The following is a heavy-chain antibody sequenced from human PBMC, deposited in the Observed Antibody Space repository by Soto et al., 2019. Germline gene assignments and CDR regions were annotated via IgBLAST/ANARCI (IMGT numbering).Heavy chain of an antibody. CDR2: INPSGGST. Sequence: ASVKVSCKASGYTFTTYYMHWLRQSPGQGLEWMGIINPSGGSTSYAQKFQGRITITRDTSTSTVYMELSSLRSEDTAVYYCARDDYGDNSGDFDYWGQGTLVTVSS. D-gene: IGHD4-17*01. CDR1: GYTFTTYY. V-gene: IGHV1-46*01. CDR3: ARDDYGDNSGDFDY. J-gene: IGHJ4*02.